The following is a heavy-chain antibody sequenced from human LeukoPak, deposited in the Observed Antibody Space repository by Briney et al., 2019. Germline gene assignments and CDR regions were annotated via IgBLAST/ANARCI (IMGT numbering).Heavy chain of an antibody. CDR3: ARVQYNSDRYCVR. CDR1: GFTFSDYY. Sequence: GGSLRLSCAASGFTFSDYYMSWLREAPGKGLEWVSYISSSGSTIYYADSVKGRFTISRDNAKNSLYLQMNGLRGEYTAVYYCARVQYNSDRYCVRGGQGTLVTVSS. J-gene: IGHJ4*02. CDR2: ISSSGSTI. D-gene: IGHD6-19*01. V-gene: IGHV3-11*04.